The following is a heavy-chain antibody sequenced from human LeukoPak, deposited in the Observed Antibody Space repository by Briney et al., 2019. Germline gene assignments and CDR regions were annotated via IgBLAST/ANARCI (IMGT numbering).Heavy chain of an antibody. Sequence: PGGSLRLSCAASGFTFSTYIMYWVRQAPGKGLEWVANINQDGSEKHYVDSVKGRFTISRDNAKNSLYLQINSLSAEDTAVYYCARDYGGSDFDYWGQGTLVTVSS. V-gene: IGHV3-7*01. J-gene: IGHJ4*02. CDR1: GFTFSTYI. CDR2: INQDGSEK. D-gene: IGHD3-16*01. CDR3: ARDYGGSDFDY.